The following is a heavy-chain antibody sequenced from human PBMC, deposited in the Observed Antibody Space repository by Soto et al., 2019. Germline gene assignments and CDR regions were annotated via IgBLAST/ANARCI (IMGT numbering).Heavy chain of an antibody. J-gene: IGHJ6*02. CDR3: ASSSFSGYSSSLAAEYGMDV. CDR1: GYTFTGYY. Sequence: ASVKVSCKASGYTFTGYYMHWVRQAPGQGLEWMGWINPNSGGTNYAQKFQGWVTMTRDTSISTAYMELSRLRSDDTAVYYCASSSFSGYSSSLAAEYGMDVWGQGTTVTVSS. D-gene: IGHD6-13*01. V-gene: IGHV1-2*04. CDR2: INPNSGGT.